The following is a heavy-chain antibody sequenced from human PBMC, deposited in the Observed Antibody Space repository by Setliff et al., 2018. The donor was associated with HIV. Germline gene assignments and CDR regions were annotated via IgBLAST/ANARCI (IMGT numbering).Heavy chain of an antibody. Sequence: SETLSLTCSVSGGSISSGTYYWGWIRQPPGKGLEWIGSMSHSGSTLYNPSLKSRVTISVDTSKNQFSLKLSSVTAADTAVYYCARDRGSSYYYYYYMDVWGKGTTVTVSS. J-gene: IGHJ6*03. CDR2: MSHSGST. CDR1: GGSISSGTYY. V-gene: IGHV4-39*07. CDR3: ARDRGSSYYYYYYMDV. D-gene: IGHD6-6*01.